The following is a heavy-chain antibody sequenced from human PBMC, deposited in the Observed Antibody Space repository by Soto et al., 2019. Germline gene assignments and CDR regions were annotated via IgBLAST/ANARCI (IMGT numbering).Heavy chain of an antibody. Sequence: EVQLEESGGGLVQPGGSLRLSCAASGFTLGTYWMTWVRQAPGKGLEWVANIKQDESKKSYLDSVRGRFTISRDNARNSLYIQMNSLRVEDTGLYYCARDVSPGSSSLYLDAFDIWGARDNGHRLF. J-gene: IGHJ3*02. D-gene: IGHD3-10*01. CDR3: ARDVSPGSSSLYLDAFDI. V-gene: IGHV3-7*05. CDR1: GFTLGTYW. CDR2: IKQDESKK.